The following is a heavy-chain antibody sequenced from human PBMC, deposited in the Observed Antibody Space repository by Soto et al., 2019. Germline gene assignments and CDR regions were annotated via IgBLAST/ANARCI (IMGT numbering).Heavy chain of an antibody. V-gene: IGHV4-59*11. D-gene: IGHD3-22*01. Sequence: QVQLQESGPGLVKPSETLSLTCTVSSGSITSHYWSWIRQPPGKGLEWIGYTSYSGSTNYNPSLKSRVTISLDTSKNQFSLKLSSVTAADTAVYFCARLIGLGPFDYWGQGPLVTVSS. CDR2: TSYSGST. J-gene: IGHJ4*02. CDR3: ARLIGLGPFDY. CDR1: SGSITSHY.